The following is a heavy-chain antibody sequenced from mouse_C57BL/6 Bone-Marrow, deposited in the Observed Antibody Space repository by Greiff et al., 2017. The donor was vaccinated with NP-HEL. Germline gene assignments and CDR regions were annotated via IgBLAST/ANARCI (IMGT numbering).Heavy chain of an antibody. CDR2: IRNKANGYTT. D-gene: IGHD2-1*01. V-gene: IGHV7-3*01. CDR3: ARSLSSDNADAISSTLDS. J-gene: IGHJ2*02. Sequence: EVQVVESGGGLVQPGGSLSLSCAASGFTFTDYYMSWVRQPPGKALEWLGFIRNKANGYTTEYSASVKGRFTISRDNSQSTLYLQMNALRAEDSAPHFSARSLSSDNADAISSTLDSCGHGTSLT. CDR1: GFTFTDYY.